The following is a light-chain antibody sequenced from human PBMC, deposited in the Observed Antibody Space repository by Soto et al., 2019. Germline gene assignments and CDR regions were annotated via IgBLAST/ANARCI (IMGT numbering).Light chain of an antibody. CDR1: HTISSW. CDR3: QQYSSYSEA. J-gene: IGKJ1*01. Sequence: DIQMTQSPSTLSGSVGDRVTITCQASHTISSWSAWYQQKPGKAPKRLSHKASTLKSGVPSRFSGSGSGTEFTVTLSRMQPDDFANDYGQQYSSYSEALGQGTKVELK. V-gene: IGKV1-5*03. CDR2: KAS.